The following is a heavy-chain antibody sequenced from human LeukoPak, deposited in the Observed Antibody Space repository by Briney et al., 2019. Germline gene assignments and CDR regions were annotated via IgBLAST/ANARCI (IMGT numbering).Heavy chain of an antibody. CDR3: ARVGSSGYRNNADY. CDR2: IIPILGIA. D-gene: IGHD3-22*01. V-gene: IGHV1-69*04. J-gene: IGHJ4*02. CDR1: GGTFSSYA. Sequence: ASVKVSCKASGGTFSSYAISWVRQAPGQGLEWMGRIIPILGIANYAQKFQGRVTITADKSTSTAYMELSSLRSEDTAVYYCARVGSSGYRNNADYWGQGTLVTVSS.